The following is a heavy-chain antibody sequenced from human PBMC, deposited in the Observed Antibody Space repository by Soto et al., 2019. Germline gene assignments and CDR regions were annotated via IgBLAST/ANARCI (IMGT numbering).Heavy chain of an antibody. CDR1: GFTFTNYA. J-gene: IGHJ4*02. V-gene: IGHV3-23*01. CDR2: IGTGGDT. Sequence: EGQLLESGGGLVQPGGSLRLSCAASGFTFTNYAMNWGRQAPGKGLEWVSSIGTGGDTNYADSVKGRFTISRDNSRNTLYLQMNSLRAEDTALYYCAKNYYFDNWGQGTLVTVSS. CDR3: AKNYYFDN.